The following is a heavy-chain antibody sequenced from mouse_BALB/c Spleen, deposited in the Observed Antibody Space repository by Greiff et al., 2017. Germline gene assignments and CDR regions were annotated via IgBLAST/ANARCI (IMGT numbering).Heavy chain of an antibody. CDR1: GYTFTSYY. CDR2: IYPGNVNT. D-gene: IGHD1-1*01. Sequence: QVQLQQSGPELVKPGASVRISCKASGYTFTSYYIHWVKQRPGQGLEWIGWIYPGNVNTKYNEKFKGKATLTADKSSSTAYMQLSSLTSEDSAVYFCAGITTVVAYYAMDYWGQGTSVTVSS. CDR3: AGITTVVAYYAMDY. J-gene: IGHJ4*01. V-gene: IGHV1S56*01.